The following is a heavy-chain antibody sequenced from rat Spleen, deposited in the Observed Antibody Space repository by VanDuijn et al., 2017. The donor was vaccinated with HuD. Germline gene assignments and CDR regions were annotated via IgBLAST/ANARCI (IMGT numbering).Heavy chain of an antibody. Sequence: EVQLVESGGGLVQPGRSLRLSCAASGFSFSNYDMAWVRQAPTKGLEWVASIANTGDYTYYPDSMKGRFTISRDNAKNTLYLQMDSLRSEDTATYYCTSNNFDYWGQGVVVTVSS. V-gene: IGHV5S13*01. CDR2: IANTGDYT. D-gene: IGHD1-10*01. CDR3: TSNNFDY. J-gene: IGHJ2*01. CDR1: GFSFSNYD.